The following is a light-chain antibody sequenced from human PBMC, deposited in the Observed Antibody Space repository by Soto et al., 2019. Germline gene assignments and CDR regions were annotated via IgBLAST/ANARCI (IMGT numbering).Light chain of an antibody. CDR1: QGIRTY. Sequence: DTQMTQSPSSLSASIGDRVTITCRASQGIRTYLAWYQQKPGKVPRLLIYAASTLQSGAPSRFSGSGSGTDFTLTISSLQPEDVATYYCQKYNSAPWTFGQGTKVEIK. CDR2: AAS. J-gene: IGKJ1*01. V-gene: IGKV1-27*01. CDR3: QKYNSAPWT.